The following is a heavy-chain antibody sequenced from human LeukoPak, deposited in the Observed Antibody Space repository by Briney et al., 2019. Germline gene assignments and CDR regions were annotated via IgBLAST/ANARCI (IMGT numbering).Heavy chain of an antibody. Sequence: GASVKVSCKASGGTFSSYAISWVRQAPGQGLKWMGGIIPIFGTANYAQKFQGRVTITADESTSTAYMELSSLRSEDTAVYYCASTYCSGGSCLSGFYYYYMDVWGKGTTVTVSS. CDR1: GGTFSSYA. D-gene: IGHD2-15*01. CDR2: IIPIFGTA. J-gene: IGHJ6*03. CDR3: ASTYCSGGSCLSGFYYYYMDV. V-gene: IGHV1-69*13.